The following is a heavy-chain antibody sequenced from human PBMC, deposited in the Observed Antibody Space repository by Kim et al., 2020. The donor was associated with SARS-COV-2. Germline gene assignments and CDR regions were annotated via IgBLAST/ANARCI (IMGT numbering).Heavy chain of an antibody. Sequence: GGSLRLSCAASGFTFSSCAMHLVRQAPGKGLEWVAVISYDGSNKYYADSVKGRFTISRDNSKNTLYLQMNSLRAEDTALYHCARDPWSRLRGVTYSYYGMDVWGQGTTVTVSS. CDR2: ISYDGSNK. J-gene: IGHJ6*02. V-gene: IGHV3-30-3*01. CDR1: GFTFSSCA. CDR3: ARDPWSRLRGVTYSYYGMDV. D-gene: IGHD3-10*01.